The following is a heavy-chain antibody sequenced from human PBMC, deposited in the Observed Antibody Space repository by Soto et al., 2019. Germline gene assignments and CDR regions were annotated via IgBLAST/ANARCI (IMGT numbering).Heavy chain of an antibody. Sequence: ASVKVSCKASGGTFSSYAISWVRQAPGQGLEWMGGIIPIFGTANYAQKFQGRVTITADESTSTAYMELSSLRSEDTAVYYCARSWSYYYDSSGYYASAYYYGMDVWGQGTTVTVSS. CDR2: IIPIFGTA. D-gene: IGHD3-22*01. J-gene: IGHJ6*02. CDR3: ARSWSYYYDSSGYYASAYYYGMDV. V-gene: IGHV1-69*13. CDR1: GGTFSSYA.